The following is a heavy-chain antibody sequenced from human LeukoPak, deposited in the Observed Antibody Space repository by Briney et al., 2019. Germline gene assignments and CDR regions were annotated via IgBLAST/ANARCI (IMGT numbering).Heavy chain of an antibody. CDR3: ARHPSLSDAFDI. D-gene: IGHD6-6*01. Sequence: SETLSLTCTVSGASISSSSYYWGWIRQPPGKGLEWIGSVYYSGGTYYNPSLKSRATISVDTSKNQFSLKLSSVTAADTAVYYCARHPSLSDAFDIWGQGTMVTVSS. CDR2: VYYSGGT. CDR1: GASISSSSYY. V-gene: IGHV4-39*01. J-gene: IGHJ3*02.